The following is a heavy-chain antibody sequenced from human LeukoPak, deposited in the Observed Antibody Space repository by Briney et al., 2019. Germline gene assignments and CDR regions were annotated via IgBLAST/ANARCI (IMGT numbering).Heavy chain of an antibody. CDR1: GVSFSSSPYL. J-gene: IGHJ6*03. Sequence: TSETLSLTCTVSGVSFSSSPYLWGWIRQPPGKGLEWIGSIFYSGSTYYNPSLKSRVTVSVDSSKSQFSLKMSSLTAADTAIYYCARESGDSYYYYYYMDVWGKGTTVTISS. CDR2: IFYSGST. V-gene: IGHV4-39*07. CDR3: ARESGDSYYYYYYMDV. D-gene: IGHD2-21*02.